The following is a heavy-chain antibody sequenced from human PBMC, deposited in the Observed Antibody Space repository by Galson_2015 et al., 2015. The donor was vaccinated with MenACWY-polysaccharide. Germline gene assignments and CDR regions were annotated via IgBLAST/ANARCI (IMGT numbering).Heavy chain of an antibody. Sequence: TLSLTCNVSGDSTRSGGYYWSWIRQHPGKGLEWMGYIHYRGSTSYNPSLKIRLLISGDASNGQFSLKLSSVTAADTAVYYCARYNIAAGDFDYWGQGALVTVSS. CDR2: IHYRGST. D-gene: IGHD6-25*01. V-gene: IGHV4-31*03. CDR1: GDSTRSGGYY. J-gene: IGHJ4*02. CDR3: ARYNIAAGDFDY.